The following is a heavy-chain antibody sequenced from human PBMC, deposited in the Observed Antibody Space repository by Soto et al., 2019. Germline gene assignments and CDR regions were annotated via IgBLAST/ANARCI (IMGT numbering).Heavy chain of an antibody. J-gene: IGHJ3*01. CDR3: ARGDRGAFDL. D-gene: IGHD1-26*01. CDR1: GFTFSYYW. CDR2: IHSDGSST. V-gene: IGHV3-74*01. Sequence: EVQLVESGGGLVRPGGSLRLSCAASGFTFSYYWMHWVRQAPGKGLVWVSRIHSDGSSTTYADFVKGRFIISGDNARNTVDLQMNSVRVDDTAVYYCARGDRGAFDLWGQGTVVTVSS.